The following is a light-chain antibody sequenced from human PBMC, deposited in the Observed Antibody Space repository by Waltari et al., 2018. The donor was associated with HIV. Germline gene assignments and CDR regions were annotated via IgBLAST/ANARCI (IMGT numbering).Light chain of an antibody. V-gene: IGKV3-20*01. CDR3: QQYHGSPLT. CDR2: DAS. J-gene: IGKJ4*01. Sequence: EIVLTQSPGALSFFPGERATLSCRASQTISRNYLAWYQYKPGQAPRLLIYDASMRATAIPARFSGGGSGTDFTLTINRLEPEDFAVYYCQQYHGSPLTFGGGTTVE. CDR1: QTISRNY.